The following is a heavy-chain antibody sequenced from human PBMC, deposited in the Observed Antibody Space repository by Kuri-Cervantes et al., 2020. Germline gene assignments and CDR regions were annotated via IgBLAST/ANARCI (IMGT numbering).Heavy chain of an antibody. D-gene: IGHD6-19*01. CDR3: ARDLTIAVAGLVY. Sequence: LSLTCAASGFTFSDYYMSWIRQAPGKGLEWVSYISSSGSTIYYADSVKGRFTISRDNAKNSLYLQMNSLRAEDTAVYYCARDLTIAVAGLVYWGQGTLVTVSS. CDR2: ISSSGSTI. CDR1: GFTFSDYY. J-gene: IGHJ4*02. V-gene: IGHV3-11*01.